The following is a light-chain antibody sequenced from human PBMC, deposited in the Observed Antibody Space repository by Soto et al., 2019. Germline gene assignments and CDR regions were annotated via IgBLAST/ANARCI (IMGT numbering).Light chain of an antibody. CDR1: SSDVDTYNY. CDR2: DVS. J-gene: IGLJ2*01. Sequence: QSALTQPASVSGSPGQSITISCTGTSSDVDTYNYVSWYQQYPGKAPKLMLHDVSNRPSGVSNRFSVSKSGNTAALTISGLQAEDEDDYYCSSSTSINTLGVFGGGTKLTVL. V-gene: IGLV2-14*01. CDR3: SSSTSINTLGV.